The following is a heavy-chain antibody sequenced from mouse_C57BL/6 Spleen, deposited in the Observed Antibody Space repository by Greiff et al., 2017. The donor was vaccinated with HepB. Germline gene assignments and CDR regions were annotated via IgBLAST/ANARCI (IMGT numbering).Heavy chain of an antibody. Sequence: EVMLVESGGGLVQPGGSLSLSCAASGFTFTDYYMSWVRQPPGKALEWLGFIRNKANGYTTEYSASVKGRFTISRDTCQSILYLQMNALRAEDSATYYGARFPFYVGYPYYAMEDWGQGTSVTVSA. CDR3: ARFPFYVGYPYYAMED. CDR1: GFTFTDYY. CDR2: IRNKANGYTT. J-gene: IGHJ4*01. D-gene: IGHD2-3*01. V-gene: IGHV7-3*01.